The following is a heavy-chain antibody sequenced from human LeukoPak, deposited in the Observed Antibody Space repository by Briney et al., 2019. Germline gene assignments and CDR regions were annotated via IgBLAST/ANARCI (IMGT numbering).Heavy chain of an antibody. CDR3: AKGIAAAGTGSDY. Sequence: PGGSLRLSCAASGFTFSSYAMSWVRQAPGKGLEWVSAISGSGGSTYYADSVKGRFTISRDNSKNTLYLQMNSLRAEDAAVYYCAKGIAAAGTGSDYWGQGTLVTVSS. J-gene: IGHJ4*02. CDR1: GFTFSSYA. D-gene: IGHD6-13*01. CDR2: ISGSGGST. V-gene: IGHV3-23*01.